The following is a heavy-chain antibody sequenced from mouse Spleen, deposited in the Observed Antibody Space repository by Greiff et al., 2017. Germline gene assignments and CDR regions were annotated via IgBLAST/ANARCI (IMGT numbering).Heavy chain of an antibody. V-gene: IGHV1-59*01. J-gene: IGHJ2*01. CDR2: IDPSDSYT. CDR3: AYYYYFDY. Sequence: QVHVKQPGAELVRPGTSVKLSCKASGYTFTSYWMHWVKQRPGQGLEWIGVIDPSDSYTNYNQKFKGKATLTVDTSSSTAYMQLSSLTSEDSAVYYCAYYYYFDYWGQGTTLTVSS. CDR1: GYTFTSYW. D-gene: IGHD1-1*01.